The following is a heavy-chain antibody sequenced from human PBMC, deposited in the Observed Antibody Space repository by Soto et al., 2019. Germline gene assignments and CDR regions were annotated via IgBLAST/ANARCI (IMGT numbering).Heavy chain of an antibody. CDR2: FIPVYRTL. CDR3: ATGVIWIGYFTVDS. CDR1: GGSFGKSA. V-gene: IGHV1-69*13. Sequence: SVKVSCKASGGSFGKSAINWVRQTPGQGLEWLGGFIPVYRTLNYAQKLQGRVTITADESAGTAYMTLSSLASDDTAVYYCATGVIWIGYFTVDSWGQGTRVTVSS. D-gene: IGHD3-3*01. J-gene: IGHJ4*02.